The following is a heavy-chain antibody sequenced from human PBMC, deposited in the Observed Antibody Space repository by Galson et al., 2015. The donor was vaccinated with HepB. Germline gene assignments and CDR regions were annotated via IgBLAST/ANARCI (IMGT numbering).Heavy chain of an antibody. Sequence: SLRLSCAASGFTFSSYAMSWVRQAPGKGLEWVSAISGSGGSTYYADSVKGRFTISRDNSKNTLYLQMNSLRAEDTAVYYCAKNRLPITMVRGVIIRMGYWGQGTLVTVSS. CDR1: GFTFSSYA. D-gene: IGHD3-10*01. CDR3: AKNRLPITMVRGVIIRMGY. CDR2: ISGSGGST. J-gene: IGHJ4*02. V-gene: IGHV3-23*01.